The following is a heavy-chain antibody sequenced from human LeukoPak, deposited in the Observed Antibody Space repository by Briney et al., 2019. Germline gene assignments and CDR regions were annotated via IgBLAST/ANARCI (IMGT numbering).Heavy chain of an antibody. CDR1: GYTFTSYG. Sequence: ASVKVSCKASGYTFTSYGISWVRQAPGQGLEWMGWISAYNGNTNYAQKLQGRVTMTTDTSTSTAYMELRSLRSDDTAVYYCARDHRRRGYYDSSGYYSHWGQGTLVTVSS. J-gene: IGHJ4*02. CDR3: ARDHRRRGYYDSSGYYSH. CDR2: ISAYNGNT. D-gene: IGHD3-22*01. V-gene: IGHV1-18*01.